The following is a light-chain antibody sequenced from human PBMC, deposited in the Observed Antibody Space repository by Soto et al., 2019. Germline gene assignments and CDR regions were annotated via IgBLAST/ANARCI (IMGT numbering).Light chain of an antibody. V-gene: IGKV1-39*01. CDR3: QQSNNSPPIT. Sequence: DIQMTQSPSSLSASVGDRVTITCRAGQNIFSSLNWYQQKPGKAPKLLIYAASSLQSGVPSRFSGSGSGRDFTLTITSLQPEDFATYYCQQSNNSPPITFGQGTRLEIK. J-gene: IGKJ5*01. CDR1: QNIFSS. CDR2: AAS.